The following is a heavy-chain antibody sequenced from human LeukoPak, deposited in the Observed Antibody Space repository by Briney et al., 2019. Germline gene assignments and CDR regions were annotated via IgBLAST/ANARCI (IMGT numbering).Heavy chain of an antibody. CDR3: ARDRYYDSSGRIRGSNAFDI. D-gene: IGHD3-22*01. CDR1: GFTFSSYG. J-gene: IGHJ3*02. V-gene: IGHV3-30*03. Sequence: GGSLRLSCAASGFTFSSYGMHWVRQAPGKGLEWVAVISYDGSNKYYADSVKGRFTISRDNSKNTLYLQMNSLRAEDTAVYYCARDRYYDSSGRIRGSNAFDIWGQGTMVTVSS. CDR2: ISYDGSNK.